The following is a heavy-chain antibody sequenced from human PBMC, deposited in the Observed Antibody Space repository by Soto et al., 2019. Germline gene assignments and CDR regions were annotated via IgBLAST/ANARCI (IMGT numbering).Heavy chain of an antibody. D-gene: IGHD2-2*01. Sequence: ASVKVSCKASGYTFTGYAIHWVRQAPGQRLEWMGWINGGNGDTKYSQKFQGRVTITRDTSASTAYMELTSLGSEDTALYHCARGYCSSTSCQYYFDYWGQGTPVNVSS. V-gene: IGHV1-3*01. CDR3: ARGYCSSTSCQYYFDY. CDR2: INGGNGDT. CDR1: GYTFTGYA. J-gene: IGHJ4*02.